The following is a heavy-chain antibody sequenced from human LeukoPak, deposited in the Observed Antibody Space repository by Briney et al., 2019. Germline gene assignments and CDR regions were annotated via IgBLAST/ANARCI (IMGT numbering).Heavy chain of an antibody. CDR2: IYYSGSP. Sequence: SETLSLTCTVSGGSISSYYWSWIRQPPGKGLEWIGYIYYSGSPNYNPSLKSRVTISVDTSKNQFSLKLSSVTAADTAVYYCARDLMTTGYFDYWGQGTLVTVSS. CDR3: ARDLMTTGYFDY. V-gene: IGHV4-59*01. J-gene: IGHJ4*02. D-gene: IGHD4-17*01. CDR1: GGSISSYY.